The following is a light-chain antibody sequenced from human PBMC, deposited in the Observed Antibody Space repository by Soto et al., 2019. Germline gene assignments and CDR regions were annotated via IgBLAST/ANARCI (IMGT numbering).Light chain of an antibody. CDR1: QSISDW. CDR3: QQYSSYYMYT. Sequence: DIQMTQSPSTLSASVGDRVTITCRASQSISDWLAWYQQKPGQAPKLLIYKASNLESGVPSRFSGSGSGTEFTLTISSLQPDDVATYYCQQYSSYYMYTFGQGTKLEI. J-gene: IGKJ2*01. V-gene: IGKV1-5*03. CDR2: KAS.